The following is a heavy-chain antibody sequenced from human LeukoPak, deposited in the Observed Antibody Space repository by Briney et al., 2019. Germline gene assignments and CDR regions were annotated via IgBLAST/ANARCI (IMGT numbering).Heavy chain of an antibody. CDR1: GFTFSSYA. D-gene: IGHD1-26*01. CDR3: AKDLKAYSGNYALDY. CDR2: ISVSGGST. V-gene: IGHV3-23*01. Sequence: GGSLRLSCAASGFTFSSYAMTWARQAPGKGLEWVSGISVSGGSTYYADSVKGRFTISRDNSKNTLYLQMNSVRDEDTAVYYCAKDLKAYSGNYALDYWGQGTLVTVSS. J-gene: IGHJ4*02.